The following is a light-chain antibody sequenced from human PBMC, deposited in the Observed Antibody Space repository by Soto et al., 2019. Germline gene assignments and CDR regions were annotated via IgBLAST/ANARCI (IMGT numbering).Light chain of an antibody. V-gene: IGKV3-15*01. CDR1: QSIGSH. Sequence: ETLMPQSPGTLSVSPGERVTLSCRASQSIGSHLAWYPQIPGQTPRLIMYATSVRATGVPARFSGSGSETEFTLTISSLQSEDFAVYYCQQYQDWPPITFGQGTKLEIK. CDR2: ATS. CDR3: QQYQDWPPIT. J-gene: IGKJ2*01.